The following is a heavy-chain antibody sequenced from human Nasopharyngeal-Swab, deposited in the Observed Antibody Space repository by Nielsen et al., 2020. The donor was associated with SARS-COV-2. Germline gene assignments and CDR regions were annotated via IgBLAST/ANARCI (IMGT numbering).Heavy chain of an antibody. CDR1: GFTFSSYS. D-gene: IGHD2/OR15-2a*01. CDR3: AKEAGGRSNSGLDN. V-gene: IGHV3-21*01. J-gene: IGHJ4*02. CDR2: ISSSSSYI. Sequence: GGSLRLSCAASGFTFSSYSMNWVRQAPGKGLEWVSSISSSSSYIYYADSVKGRFTISRDHAKNSLYLQMNSLRAEDTAVYYCAKEAGGRSNSGLDNWGQGILVTVSP.